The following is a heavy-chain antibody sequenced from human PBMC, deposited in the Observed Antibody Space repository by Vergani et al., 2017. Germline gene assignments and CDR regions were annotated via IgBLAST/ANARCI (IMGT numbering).Heavy chain of an antibody. D-gene: IGHD6-13*01. J-gene: IGHJ6*02. CDR3: ARAVSSSWYGYYYYGMDV. V-gene: IGHV1-8*01. CDR1: GYTFTSYD. CDR2: MNPNSGNT. Sequence: QVQLVQSGAEVKKPGASVKVSCTASGYTFTSYDINWVRQATGQGLEWMGWMNPNSGNTGYAQKFQGRVTMTRNTSISTAYMELSSLRSEDTAVYYCARAVSSSWYGYYYYGMDVWGQGTTVTVSS.